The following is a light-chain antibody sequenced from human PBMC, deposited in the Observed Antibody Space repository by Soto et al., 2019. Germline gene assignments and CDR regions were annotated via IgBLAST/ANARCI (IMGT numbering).Light chain of an antibody. CDR1: QTISSW. CDR3: QQYNSYSRT. J-gene: IGKJ1*01. CDR2: KAS. Sequence: DIQMTLSPSTRSAFVGDRVTITCRASQTISSWLAWYQQEPGKAPKLLIYKASSLETGVPSRFSGSGSGTEFTLTISSLQPDDFATYYCQQYNSYSRTFGQGTKVDIK. V-gene: IGKV1-5*03.